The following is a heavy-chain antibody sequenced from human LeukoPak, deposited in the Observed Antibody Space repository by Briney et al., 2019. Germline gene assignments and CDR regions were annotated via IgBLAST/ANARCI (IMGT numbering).Heavy chain of an antibody. V-gene: IGHV4-59*08. D-gene: IGHD6-25*01. CDR2: IYYSGST. CDR3: AGRSYSSGFYYFDY. J-gene: IGHJ4*02. Sequence: PSETLSLTCTVSGGSITSYYWSWIRQSPGKGLEWIGYIYYSGSTNYNPSLKSRVTISVDTSKNQFSLKLSSVTAADTAVYYCAGRSYSSGFYYFDYWGQGTLVTVS. CDR1: GGSITSYY.